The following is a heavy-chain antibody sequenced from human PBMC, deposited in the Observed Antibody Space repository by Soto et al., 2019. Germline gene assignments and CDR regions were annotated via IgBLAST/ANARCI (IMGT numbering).Heavy chain of an antibody. CDR3: ARGRASLLWFGELSQVDAFDI. J-gene: IGHJ3*02. V-gene: IGHV4-30-2*01. CDR1: GGSISSGGYS. D-gene: IGHD3-10*01. CDR2: IYHSGST. Sequence: SETLSLTCAVSGGSISSGGYSWSWIRQPPGKGLEWIGYIYHSGSTYYNPSLKSRVTISVDRSKNQXXLKLSSVTAADTAAYYCARGRASLLWFGELSQVDAFDIWGQGTTVTVSS.